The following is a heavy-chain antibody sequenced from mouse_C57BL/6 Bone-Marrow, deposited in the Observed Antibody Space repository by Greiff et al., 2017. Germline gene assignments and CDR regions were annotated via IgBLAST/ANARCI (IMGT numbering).Heavy chain of an antibody. CDR1: GYTFTDYY. CDR2: INPYNGGT. Sequence: VQLQQSGPVLVKPGASVKMSCKASGYTFTDYYMNWVKQSNGKSLEWIGVINPYNGGTSYNQKFKGKATLTVDKSSSTAYMELNSLTSADSAVYDYARNPPFYYGSACFAYWGQGTLVTVSA. J-gene: IGHJ3*01. CDR3: ARNPPFYYGSACFAY. V-gene: IGHV1-19*01. D-gene: IGHD1-1*01.